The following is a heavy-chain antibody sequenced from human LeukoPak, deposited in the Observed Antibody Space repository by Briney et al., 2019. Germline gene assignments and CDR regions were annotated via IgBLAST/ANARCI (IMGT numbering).Heavy chain of an antibody. J-gene: IGHJ4*02. CDR1: GFTFGDYA. CDR2: IIGSGYST. D-gene: IGHD6-19*01. Sequence: GRSLRLSCTASGFTFGDYAMSWFRQAPGKGLEWVSAIIGSGYSTFYADSVKGRFTISRDNSKNTLYLQMNSLRAEDTALYYCAKRDSSGSYYFDYWGQGALVTISS. CDR3: AKRDSSGSYYFDY. V-gene: IGHV3-23*01.